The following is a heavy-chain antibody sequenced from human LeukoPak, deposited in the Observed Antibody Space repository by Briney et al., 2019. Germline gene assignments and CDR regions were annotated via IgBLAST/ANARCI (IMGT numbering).Heavy chain of an antibody. CDR2: ISGSGGST. D-gene: IGHD3-22*01. Sequence: PGRSLRLSCAASGFTFSSYAMSWVRQAPGKGLEWVSAISGSGGSTYYADSVKGRFTISRDNSKNTLYLQMNSLRAEDTAVYYCAKLESNPNMYYDSSGYYEGYFDLWGRGTLVTVSS. V-gene: IGHV3-23*01. J-gene: IGHJ2*01. CDR1: GFTFSSYA. CDR3: AKLESNPNMYYDSSGYYEGYFDL.